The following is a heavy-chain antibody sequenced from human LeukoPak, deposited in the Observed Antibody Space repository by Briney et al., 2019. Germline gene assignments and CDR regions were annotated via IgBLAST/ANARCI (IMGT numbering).Heavy chain of an antibody. Sequence: SETLSLTCTVSGGSISSSSYYWGWIRQPPGKGLEWIGSIYYSGSTYYNPSLKSRVTISVDTSKNRFSLRLSSVTAADTAVYYCARTKTYYDFWSGYEGSLPNQDAFDIWGQGTMVTVSS. CDR2: IYYSGST. V-gene: IGHV4-39*07. J-gene: IGHJ3*02. D-gene: IGHD3-3*01. CDR1: GGSISSSSYY. CDR3: ARTKTYYDFWSGYEGSLPNQDAFDI.